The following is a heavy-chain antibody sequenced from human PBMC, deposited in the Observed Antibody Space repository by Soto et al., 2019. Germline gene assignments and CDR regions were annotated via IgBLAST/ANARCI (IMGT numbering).Heavy chain of an antibody. V-gene: IGHV1-18*01. CDR1: GYTFTSYG. CDR3: ATAELNSRLDIVATASDY. CDR2: ISAYNGNT. D-gene: IGHD5-12*01. J-gene: IGHJ4*02. Sequence: ASVKVSCKASGYTFTSYGISWVRQAPGQGLEWMGWISAYNGNTHYAQKLQGRVTMTTDTSTSTAYMELSSLRSEDTAVYYCATAELNSRLDIVATASDYWGQGTLVTVSS.